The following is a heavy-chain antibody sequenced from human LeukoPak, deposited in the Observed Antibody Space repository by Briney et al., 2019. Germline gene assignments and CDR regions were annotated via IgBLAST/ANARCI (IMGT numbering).Heavy chain of an antibody. J-gene: IGHJ4*02. CDR2: ISGSGGST. CDR1: GFTFSSYA. Sequence: GGSLRLSCAASGFTSGFTFSSYAMSWVRQAPGKGLEWVSAISGSGGSTYYADSVKGRFTISRDNSKNTLYLQMNSLRAEDTAVYYCAKEDLGVLIVGFDYWGQGTLVTVSS. CDR3: AKEDLGVLIVGFDY. D-gene: IGHD3-22*01. V-gene: IGHV3-23*01.